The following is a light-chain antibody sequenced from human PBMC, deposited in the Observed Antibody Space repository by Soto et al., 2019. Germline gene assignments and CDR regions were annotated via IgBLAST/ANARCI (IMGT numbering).Light chain of an antibody. CDR2: GAS. Sequence: VLTQSPGTLSLSPGESATLSCRASQTVSITYLTWYQQKPGQAPRLLIYGASSRATGIPDRFSGSGSGTDFTLTISRLEPEDFAVYYCQQYGSSPPITFGQGTRLEIK. CDR3: QQYGSSPPIT. CDR1: QTVSITY. V-gene: IGKV3-20*01. J-gene: IGKJ5*01.